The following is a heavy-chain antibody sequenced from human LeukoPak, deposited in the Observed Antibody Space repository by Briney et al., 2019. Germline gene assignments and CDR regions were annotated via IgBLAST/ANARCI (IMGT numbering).Heavy chain of an antibody. Sequence: ASVKVSCKASGGTFSSYAISWVRQAPGQGLEWMGRIIPILGIANYAQKFQGRVTLTADKSTSTAYMELSSLRSEDTAVYYCARGPNNYYDSSGQRGDYYYYGMDVWGQGTTVTVSS. D-gene: IGHD3-22*01. CDR3: ARGPNNYYDSSGQRGDYYYYGMDV. CDR2: IIPILGIA. J-gene: IGHJ6*02. V-gene: IGHV1-69*04. CDR1: GGTFSSYA.